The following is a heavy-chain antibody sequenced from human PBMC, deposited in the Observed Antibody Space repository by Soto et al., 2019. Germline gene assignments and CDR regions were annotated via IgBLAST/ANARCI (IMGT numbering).Heavy chain of an antibody. CDR3: AKAPHPIRGDAFDI. CDR2: ISYDGSNK. CDR1: GFTFSSYG. D-gene: IGHD3-10*01. V-gene: IGHV3-30*18. J-gene: IGHJ3*02. Sequence: QVQLVESGGGVVQSGRSLRLSCAASGFTFSSYGMHWVRQAPGKGLEWVAVISYDGSNKYYADSVKGRFTISRDNSKNTRYLQMNSLSAEDTAVYYCAKAPHPIRGDAFDIWGQGTMVTVSS.